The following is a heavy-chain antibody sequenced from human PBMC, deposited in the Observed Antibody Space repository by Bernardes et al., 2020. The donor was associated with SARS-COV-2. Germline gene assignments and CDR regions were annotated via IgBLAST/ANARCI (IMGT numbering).Heavy chain of an antibody. J-gene: IGHJ5*02. CDR2: INHAGNT. V-gene: IGHV4-34*01. CDR1: GGSLSSHY. Sequence: SETLSLTCAVYGGSLSSHYWNWIRQPPGKGLEWIGEINHAGNTHYNPSLKSRVTISVDTSKNQFSLKLSSVTAADTAVYYCARASPSYRGYDSPWGQGTLVTVSS. CDR3: ARASPSYRGYDSP. D-gene: IGHD5-12*01.